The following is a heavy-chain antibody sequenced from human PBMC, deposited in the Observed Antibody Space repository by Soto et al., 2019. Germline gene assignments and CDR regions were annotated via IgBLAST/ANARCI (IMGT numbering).Heavy chain of an antibody. V-gene: IGHV3-23*01. CDR3: AKDRQYPRDYFHY. CDR2: ISPNGQGI. J-gene: IGHJ4*02. D-gene: IGHD4-4*01. CDR1: GFTVTSNG. Sequence: VGSLRLSGEVSGFTVTSNGVIWVSHAPGKGLEWVSAISPNGQGIRYADSVKGRFTISRDISRNTVFLQMDSLRAEDTAVYYCAKDRQYPRDYFHYWGQGTLVTVSS.